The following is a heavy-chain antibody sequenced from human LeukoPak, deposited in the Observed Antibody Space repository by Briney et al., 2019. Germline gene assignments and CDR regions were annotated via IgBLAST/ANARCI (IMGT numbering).Heavy chain of an antibody. CDR2: INPNSGGT. D-gene: IGHD6-19*01. CDR1: GYTFTGYY. V-gene: IGHV1-2*02. J-gene: IGHJ4*02. Sequence: ASAKVSCKASGYTFTGYYMHWVRQAPGQGLEWMGWINPNSGGTNYAQKFQGRVTMTRDTSISTAYMELSRLRSDDTAVYYCARDFGSGWDFDYWGQGTLVTVSS. CDR3: ARDFGSGWDFDY.